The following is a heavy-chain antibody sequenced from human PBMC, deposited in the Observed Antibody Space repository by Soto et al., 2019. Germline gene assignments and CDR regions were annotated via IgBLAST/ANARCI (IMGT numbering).Heavy chain of an antibody. D-gene: IGHD2-15*01. J-gene: IGHJ4*02. V-gene: IGHV3-23*01. CDR2: ISGSGGST. Sequence: GGSLRLSCAASGFAFSSYAMSWVRQAPGKGLEWVSAISGSGGSTYYADSVKGRFTISRDNSKNTLYLQMNSLRAEDTAVYYCAKAGVVAAPTPYYFDYWGQGTLVTVSS. CDR3: AKAGVVAAPTPYYFDY. CDR1: GFAFSSYA.